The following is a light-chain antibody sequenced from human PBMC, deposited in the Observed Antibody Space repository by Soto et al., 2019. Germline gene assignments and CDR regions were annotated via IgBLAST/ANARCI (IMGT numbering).Light chain of an antibody. V-gene: IGLV1-51*01. CDR3: GTWDSSLSAEV. CDR1: SSNIGNNY. CDR2: DNN. Sequence: QSVLTQPPSVSAAPGQKVNISCFGSSSNIGNNYVSWSQQLPGTAPKLLIYDNNKRPSGIPDRFSGSKSGTSATLGITGLQTGDEADYYCGTWDSSLSAEVFGGGAQLTVL. J-gene: IGLJ3*02.